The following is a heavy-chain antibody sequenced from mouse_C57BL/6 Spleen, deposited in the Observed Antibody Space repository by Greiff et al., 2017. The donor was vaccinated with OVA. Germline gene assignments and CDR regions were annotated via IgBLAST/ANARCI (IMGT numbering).Heavy chain of an antibody. V-gene: IGHV1-66*01. CDR3: ARTRLRLYAMDY. J-gene: IGHJ4*01. Sequence: QVQLQQSGPELVKPGDSVKISCKASGYSFTSYYIHWAKQRPGQGLEWIGWIYPGSGNTKYNEKFKGKATLTADTSSSTAYMQLSSLTAEGSAVYYYARTRLRLYAMDYWGQGTSVTVSS. CDR2: IYPGSGNT. D-gene: IGHD2-4*01. CDR1: GYSFTSYY.